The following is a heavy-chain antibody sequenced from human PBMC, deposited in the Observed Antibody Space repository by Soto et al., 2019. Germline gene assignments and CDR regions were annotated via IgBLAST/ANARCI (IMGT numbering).Heavy chain of an antibody. CDR3: AKDLNYLAVAGRMGGFDD. V-gene: IGHV3-23*01. CDR2: ISGSGGST. CDR1: GFTFSSYA. Sequence: EVQLLESGGGLVQPGGSLRLSCAASGFTFSSYAMSWVRQAPGKGLEWVSAISGSGGSTYYAYSVKGRFTISRDTSKNTLILQMNSLRAEYTAVYYCAKDLNYLAVAGRMGGFDDWGQGTLVTFSS. D-gene: IGHD6-19*01. J-gene: IGHJ4*02.